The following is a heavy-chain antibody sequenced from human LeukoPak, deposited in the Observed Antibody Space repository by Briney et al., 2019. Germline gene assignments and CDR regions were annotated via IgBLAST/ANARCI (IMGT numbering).Heavy chain of an antibody. J-gene: IGHJ4*02. CDR1: GFTLSSYG. D-gene: IGHD3-22*01. V-gene: IGHV3-30*18. CDR3: AKDTKRYYYDSSGPYFDY. CDR2: ISYDGSNK. Sequence: GGSLRLSCAASGFTLSSYGMHWVRQAPGKGLEWVAVISYDGSNKYYADSVKGRFTISRDNSKNTLYLQMNSLRAEDTAVYYCAKDTKRYYYDSSGPYFDYWGQGTLVTVSS.